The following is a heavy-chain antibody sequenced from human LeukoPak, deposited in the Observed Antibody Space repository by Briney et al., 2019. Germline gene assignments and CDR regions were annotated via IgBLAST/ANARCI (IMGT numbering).Heavy chain of an antibody. J-gene: IGHJ3*02. D-gene: IGHD5-18*01. V-gene: IGHV1-58*01. CDR3: AAAYIGGAMVTNAFDI. CDR2: IVVGSGNT. Sequence: TVKVSCKASGFSFTNSAVQWVRQARGQRLEWIGWIVVGSGNTIYVQKFQERVTITRDMSTSTAYMELSSLRSEDTAVYYCAAAYIGGAMVTNAFDIWGQGTMVTVSS. CDR1: GFSFTNSA.